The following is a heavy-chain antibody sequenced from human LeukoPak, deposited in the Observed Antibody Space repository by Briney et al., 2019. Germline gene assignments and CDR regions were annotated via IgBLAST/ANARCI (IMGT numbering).Heavy chain of an antibody. CDR3: ARAEMATIWAGGNFDY. D-gene: IGHD5-24*01. V-gene: IGHV1-18*01. Sequence: ASVKVSCKASGYTFTSYGISWVRQAPGQGLEWMGWISAYNGNTNYAQKLQGRVTMTTDTSTSTAYMELRSLRSDDTAVYYCARAEMATIWAGGNFDYWGQGTLVTVSS. CDR2: ISAYNGNT. J-gene: IGHJ4*02. CDR1: GYTFTSYG.